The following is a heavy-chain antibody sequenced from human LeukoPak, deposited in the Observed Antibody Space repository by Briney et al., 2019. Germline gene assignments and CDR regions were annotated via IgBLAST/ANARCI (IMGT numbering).Heavy chain of an antibody. Sequence: GESLKISCKGSGYSFTSYWIGWVRQMPGKGLEWMGIIYPGDSDTRYSPSFQGQVTISADKSISTAYLQWSSLKASDTAMCYCARGRTTVTTEYFQHWGRAPWSPSPQ. CDR2: IYPGDSDT. CDR3: ARGRTTVTTEYFQH. J-gene: IGHJ1*01. D-gene: IGHD4-17*01. V-gene: IGHV5-51*01. CDR1: GYSFTSYW.